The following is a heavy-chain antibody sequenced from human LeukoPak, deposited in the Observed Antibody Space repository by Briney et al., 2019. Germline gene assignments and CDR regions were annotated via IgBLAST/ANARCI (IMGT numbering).Heavy chain of an antibody. CDR2: IRSKAYGGTT. D-gene: IGHD2-2*02. CDR1: GFTFGDYA. CDR3: TRGDCSSTSCYTFDY. Sequence: GGSLRLSCTASGFTFGDYAMSWVRQAPGKGLEWVGFIRSKAYGGTTEYAASVKGRFTISRDDSKSIAYLQMISLKTEDTAVYYCTRGDCSSTSCYTFDYWGQGTLVTVSS. J-gene: IGHJ4*02. V-gene: IGHV3-49*04.